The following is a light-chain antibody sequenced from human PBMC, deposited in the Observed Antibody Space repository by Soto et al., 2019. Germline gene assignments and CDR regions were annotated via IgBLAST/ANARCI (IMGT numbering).Light chain of an antibody. CDR2: TNN. Sequence: QSVLTQPPSASGTPGQRVTISCSGSSSNIGSNTVNWYQQLPGTAPKLLIYTNNQRPSGVPDRFSGSKSGSSASLAMSGLQSEDEADYYCAAWDASLNGVVFGGGTKVTVL. V-gene: IGLV1-44*01. CDR1: SSNIGSNT. J-gene: IGLJ2*01. CDR3: AAWDASLNGVV.